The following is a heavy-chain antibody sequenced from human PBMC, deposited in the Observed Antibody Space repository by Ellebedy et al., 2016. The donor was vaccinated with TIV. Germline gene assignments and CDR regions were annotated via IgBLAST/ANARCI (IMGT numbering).Heavy chain of an antibody. CDR2: IITDGSST. J-gene: IGHJ4*02. Sequence: GESLKISCAASGFTFNRYWMHWVRQAPGKGLVWVSRIITDGSSTSYADSVKGRFTISRDNAKNTLHLQMNSLRAEDTAVYYCARDGGYDAYLDYWGQGILVTVSS. CDR3: ARDGGYDAYLDY. D-gene: IGHD5-12*01. V-gene: IGHV3-74*01. CDR1: GFTFNRYW.